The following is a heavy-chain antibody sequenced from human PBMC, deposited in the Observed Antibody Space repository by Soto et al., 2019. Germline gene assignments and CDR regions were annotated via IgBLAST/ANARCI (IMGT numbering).Heavy chain of an antibody. D-gene: IGHD6-19*01. CDR2: INSDGSST. V-gene: IGHV3-74*01. CDR3: VRGEGGWETY. J-gene: IGHJ4*02. Sequence: EVRLMESGGGLVQPGGSLRLSCAASGFTFSSYWMHWVRQAPGKGLVWVSRINSDGSSTTYADSVKGRFTISRDNAKNTLYLHMNSLRAEDAAVYYCVRGEGGWETYWGQGTLVTVSS. CDR1: GFTFSSYW.